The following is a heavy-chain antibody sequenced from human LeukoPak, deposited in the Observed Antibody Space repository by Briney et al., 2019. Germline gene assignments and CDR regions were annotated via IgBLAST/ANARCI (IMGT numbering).Heavy chain of an antibody. J-gene: IGHJ5*02. Sequence: SETLSLTCSVSGGSINGDYWSWIRQTPGKGLEWIGYIHYTGRTSYNPSLKSRVAISADMSMNQFSLRLASVTAADTAVYYCAKETLDVPADDWFGPWGQGILVTVSS. CDR2: IHYTGRT. V-gene: IGHV4-59*01. CDR3: AKETLDVPADDWFGP. CDR1: GGSINGDY.